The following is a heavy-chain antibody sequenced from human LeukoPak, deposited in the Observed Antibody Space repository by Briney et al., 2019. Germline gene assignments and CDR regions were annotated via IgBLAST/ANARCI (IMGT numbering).Heavy chain of an antibody. V-gene: IGHV1-18*01. J-gene: IGHJ4*02. D-gene: IGHD3-3*01. CDR1: GYTFTSYG. Sequence: ASVKVSCKASGYTFTSYGIGWVRQAPGQGLEWMGWISAYNGNTNHAQKLQSRVTMTTDTSTSTAYMELRSLRSDDTAVYYCARRGGLYDFWSGYFNSYDYWGQGTLVTVSS. CDR3: ARRGGLYDFWSGYFNSYDY. CDR2: ISAYNGNT.